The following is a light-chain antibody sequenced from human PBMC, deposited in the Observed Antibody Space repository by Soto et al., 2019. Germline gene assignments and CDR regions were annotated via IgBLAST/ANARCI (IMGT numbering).Light chain of an antibody. CDR3: QHYNSAPWT. CDR2: GAS. Sequence: DIRMTQSPSTLSASVGDRVSITCRASQSIDMWVAWYQQKPGKAPKIMIYGASSLETGVPSRFSASGSGTEFTLTISSLQPDDFATYYCQHYNSAPWTFGQGTKVEIK. CDR1: QSIDMW. V-gene: IGKV1-5*01. J-gene: IGKJ1*01.